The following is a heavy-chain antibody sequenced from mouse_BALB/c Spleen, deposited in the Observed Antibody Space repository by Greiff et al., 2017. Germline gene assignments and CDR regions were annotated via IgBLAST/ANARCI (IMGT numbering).Heavy chain of an antibody. CDR3: ARAYYGNYGYAMDY. Sequence: QVQLQQSGAELAKPGASVKMSCKASGYTFTSYWMHWVKQRPGQGLEWIGYINPSTGYTEYNQKFKDKATLTADKSSSTAYMQLSSLTSEDSAVYYCARAYYGNYGYAMDYWGQGTSVTVSS. CDR2: INPSTGYT. D-gene: IGHD2-10*01. V-gene: IGHV1-7*01. CDR1: GYTFTSYW. J-gene: IGHJ4*01.